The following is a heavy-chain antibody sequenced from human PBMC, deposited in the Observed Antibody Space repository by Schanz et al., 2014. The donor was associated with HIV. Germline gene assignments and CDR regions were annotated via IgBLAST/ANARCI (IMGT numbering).Heavy chain of an antibody. D-gene: IGHD3-3*02. Sequence: QVQLQESGPGLVKPSQTLSLTCTVSGGSISSGGYYWSWIRQHPGKGLEWIGYIYYSGSTNYNPSLKSRVSISVATSKNQFPLKRSSVTAADTAVYYCAKSPIFGDVIFYGMDVWGQGTTVTVSS. V-gene: IGHV4-31*03. CDR3: AKSPIFGDVIFYGMDV. CDR1: GGSISSGGYY. CDR2: IYYSGST. J-gene: IGHJ6*02.